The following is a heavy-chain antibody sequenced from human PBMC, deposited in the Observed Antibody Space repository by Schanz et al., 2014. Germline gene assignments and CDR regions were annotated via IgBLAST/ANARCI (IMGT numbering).Heavy chain of an antibody. D-gene: IGHD1-26*01. Sequence: QVQLIQSGPEVKKPGASVKVSCKASGYTFTNHYLHWVRQAPGQGLEWMGRISPSSGGTNYAQNFQGRVTMTKDTSINTVYMELSTLTSDDTAVYYCARDRDQWDGNYLDYWGQGTLVTVSS. CDR3: ARDRDQWDGNYLDY. CDR2: ISPSSGGT. V-gene: IGHV1-2*06. J-gene: IGHJ4*02. CDR1: GYTFTNHY.